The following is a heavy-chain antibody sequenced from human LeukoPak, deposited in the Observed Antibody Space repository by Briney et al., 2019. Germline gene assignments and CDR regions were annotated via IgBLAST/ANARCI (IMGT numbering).Heavy chain of an antibody. D-gene: IGHD5-24*01. CDR1: GFTFSSYS. Sequence: GGSLRLSCAASGFTFSSYSMNWVRQAPGKGLEWVSSISSGSSYTYYADSVKGRFTISRDNAKNSLYLQMNSLRAEDTAVYYCARDVGDGYAIDYWGQGTLVTVSS. CDR3: ARDVGDGYAIDY. J-gene: IGHJ4*02. CDR2: ISSGSSYT. V-gene: IGHV3-21*01.